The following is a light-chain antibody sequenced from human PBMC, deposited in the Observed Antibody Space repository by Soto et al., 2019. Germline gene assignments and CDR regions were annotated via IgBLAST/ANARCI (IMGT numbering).Light chain of an antibody. J-gene: IGKJ1*01. CDR1: QSVTINY. Sequence: EVVMTQSPATLSMSPGERATLSFRASQSVTINYLAWYQQKPGQAPRLLIYGISSRATGVPDRFSGSGSGTDLTLTISRLEPEDFAVYYCQQYTDWPLTFGQGTKVDIK. CDR3: QQYTDWPLT. V-gene: IGKV3-20*01. CDR2: GIS.